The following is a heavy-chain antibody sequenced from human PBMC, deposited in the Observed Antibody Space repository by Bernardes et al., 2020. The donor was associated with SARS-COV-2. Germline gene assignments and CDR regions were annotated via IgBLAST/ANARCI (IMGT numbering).Heavy chain of an antibody. V-gene: IGHV3-7*03. CDR2: MQPDGSER. CDR1: GFTFSNHR. D-gene: IGHD3-16*01. Sequence: GGTLRLSCEASGFTFSNHRMGWVRQAPGKGLEWVANMQPDGSERAYADSVRGRFTISRDNAKNSLYLQMNSLRVEDTAVYSCARVGPGGGRPFDRWGQGTLVTVSS. J-gene: IGHJ3*01. CDR3: ARVGPGGGRPFDR.